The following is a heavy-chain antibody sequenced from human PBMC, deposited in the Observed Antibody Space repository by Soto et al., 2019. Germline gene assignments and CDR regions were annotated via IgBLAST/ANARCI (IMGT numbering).Heavy chain of an antibody. CDR2: ISYTGRT. CDR3: ARGSFSSSSSWFDP. J-gene: IGHJ5*02. D-gene: IGHD6-6*01. V-gene: IGHV4-31*03. CDR1: GGSISSDANF. Sequence: SETLSLTCTVSGGSISSDANFWSWIRHLPGRGLEWIGYISYTGRTYYTPSLNSRLTISLDTSKNLFSLRLSAVTAADTAVYFCARGSFSSSSSWFDPWGQGTLVTVSS.